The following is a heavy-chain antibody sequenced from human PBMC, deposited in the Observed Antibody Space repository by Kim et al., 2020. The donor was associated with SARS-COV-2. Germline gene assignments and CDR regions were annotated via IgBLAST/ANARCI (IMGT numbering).Heavy chain of an antibody. V-gene: IGHV3-30*04. Sequence: GGSLRLSCAASGFTFSSYAMHWVRQAPGKGLEWVAVISYDGSNKYYADSVKGRFTISRDNSKNTLYLQMNSLRAEDTAVYYCARAKRLPIVYYGMDVWGQGTTVTVSS. J-gene: IGHJ6*02. CDR1: GFTFSSYA. CDR2: ISYDGSNK. CDR3: ARAKRLPIVYYGMDV. D-gene: IGHD2-15*01.